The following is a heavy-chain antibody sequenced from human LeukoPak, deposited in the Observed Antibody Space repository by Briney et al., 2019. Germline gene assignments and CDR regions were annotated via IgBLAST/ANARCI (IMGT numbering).Heavy chain of an antibody. CDR2: IRSDGSTI. CDR3: ARDQGDEYGSLNDAFDI. CDR1: GFIFSSYE. D-gene: IGHD4/OR15-4a*01. Sequence: AGGSLRLSCAASGFIFSSYEMNWVRQAPGKGLEWVSYIRSDGSTIYHADSVKGRFTISRDNAKNSLYLQMNSLRAEDTAVYYCARDQGDEYGSLNDAFDIWGQGTMVTVSS. V-gene: IGHV3-48*03. J-gene: IGHJ3*02.